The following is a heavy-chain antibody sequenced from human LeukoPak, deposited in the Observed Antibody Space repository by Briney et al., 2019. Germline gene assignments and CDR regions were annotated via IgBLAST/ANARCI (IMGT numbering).Heavy chain of an antibody. Sequence: GESLKISCKVSGYSFISYWIGWVRQMPGRGLEWMGIIYPGDSDTRYSPSFQGQVTISVDTSINTAYLQWSSLKASDTAMYYCARQSAWSGFWSGYSDYWGQGTLVTVSS. D-gene: IGHD3-3*01. CDR1: GYSFISYW. V-gene: IGHV5-51*01. J-gene: IGHJ4*02. CDR3: ARQSAWSGFWSGYSDY. CDR2: IYPGDSDT.